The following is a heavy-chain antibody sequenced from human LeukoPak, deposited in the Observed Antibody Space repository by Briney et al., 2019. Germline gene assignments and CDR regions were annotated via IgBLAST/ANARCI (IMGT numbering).Heavy chain of an antibody. J-gene: IGHJ4*02. D-gene: IGHD5-12*01. V-gene: IGHV3-30*04. CDR3: ARDSGYSSDDAY. CDR2: ISYDGSNK. CDR1: GFTFSSYA. Sequence: GGSLRLSCAASGFTFSSYAMHWVRQAPGKGLEWVAVISYDGSNKYYADSVKGRFTISRDNSKNMLYLQMNSLRVEDTAVYYCARDSGYSSDDAYWGQGTLVTVSS.